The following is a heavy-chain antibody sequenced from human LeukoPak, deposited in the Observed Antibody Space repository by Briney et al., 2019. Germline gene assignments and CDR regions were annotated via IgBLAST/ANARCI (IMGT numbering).Heavy chain of an antibody. Sequence: RGGPQRLSCVGCGHIYSNYWTHWVRQAPGKGPVWVSRINPDGTTTDYADSVKGRFTISRDNAKNLLYLQMNGLRADDTAVYYCAKDLSWNTADRWGQGTLVTVSS. V-gene: IGHV3-74*01. J-gene: IGHJ5*02. CDR1: GHIYSNYW. D-gene: IGHD1/OR15-1a*01. CDR3: AKDLSWNTADR. CDR2: INPDGTTT.